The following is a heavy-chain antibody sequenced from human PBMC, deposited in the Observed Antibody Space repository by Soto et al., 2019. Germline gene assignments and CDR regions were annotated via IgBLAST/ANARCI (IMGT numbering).Heavy chain of an antibody. CDR2: IYYSGST. V-gene: IGHV4-31*03. J-gene: IGHJ5*02. CDR3: ARAAHYSSPFRWFDP. Sequence: QVQLQESGPGLVKPSQTLSLTCTVSGGSISSGGYYWSWIRQHPGKGLEWIGYIYYSGSTYYHPALKSRVTISVDTSKNQFSLKLSSVTAADTAVYYCARAAHYSSPFRWFDPWGQGTLVTVSS. CDR1: GGSISSGGYY. D-gene: IGHD6-13*01.